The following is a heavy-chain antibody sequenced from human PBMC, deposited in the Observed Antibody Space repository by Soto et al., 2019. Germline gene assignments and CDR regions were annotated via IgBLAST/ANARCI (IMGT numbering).Heavy chain of an antibody. CDR1: GGSISSGDYY. J-gene: IGHJ4*02. CDR3: ARGSVGVRLYYFDY. V-gene: IGHV4-30-4*01. D-gene: IGHD3-10*01. Sequence: SETLSLTCTVSGGSISSGDYYWSWIRQPPGKGLEWIGYIYYSGSTYYNPSLKSRVTISVDTSKNQFSLKLSSVTAADTAVYYCARGSVGVRLYYFDYWGQGTLSPSPQ. CDR2: IYYSGST.